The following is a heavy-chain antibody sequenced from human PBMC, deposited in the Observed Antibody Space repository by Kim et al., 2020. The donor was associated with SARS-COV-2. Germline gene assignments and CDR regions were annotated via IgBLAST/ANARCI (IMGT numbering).Heavy chain of an antibody. V-gene: IGHV1-18*01. CDR3: ARGYCSSTSCQGMAFDI. Sequence: ASVKVSCKASGYTFTSYGISWVRQAPGQGLEWMGWISAYNGNTNYAQKLQGRVTMTTDTSTSTAYMELRSLRSDDTAVYYCARGYCSSTSCQGMAFDIWGQGTMVTVSS. J-gene: IGHJ3*02. D-gene: IGHD2-2*01. CDR2: ISAYNGNT. CDR1: GYTFTSYG.